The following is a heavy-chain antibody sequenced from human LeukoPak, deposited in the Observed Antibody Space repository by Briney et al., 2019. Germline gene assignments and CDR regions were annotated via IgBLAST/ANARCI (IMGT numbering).Heavy chain of an antibody. J-gene: IGHJ4*02. CDR1: GFTFSSYE. CDR3: ARPPALNY. V-gene: IGHV3-48*03. D-gene: IGHD3-9*01. Sequence: PGGSLRLSCTASGFTFSSYEMNWVRQAPGKGLEWLSYISSSGTTIYYADSVKGRFIISRGNAKNSLYLQMNSLRAEDTAVYYCARPPALNYWGQGTLVTVSS. CDR2: ISSSGTTI.